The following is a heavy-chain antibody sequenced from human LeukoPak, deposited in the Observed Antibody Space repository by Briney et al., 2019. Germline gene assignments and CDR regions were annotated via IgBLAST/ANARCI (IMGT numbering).Heavy chain of an antibody. D-gene: IGHD3-22*01. CDR1: GFTFSSYS. J-gene: IGHJ4*02. Sequence: GGSLRLSCAASGFTFSSYSMNWVRQAPGKGLEWVSSISSSSYIYYADSVKGRFTISRDNAKNSLYLQMNSLRAEDTAVYYCARNYDSSWLYFDYWGQGTLVTVSS. V-gene: IGHV3-21*01. CDR3: ARNYDSSWLYFDY. CDR2: ISSSSYI.